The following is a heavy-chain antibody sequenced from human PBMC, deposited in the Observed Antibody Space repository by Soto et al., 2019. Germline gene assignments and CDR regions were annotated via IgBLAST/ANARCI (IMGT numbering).Heavy chain of an antibody. J-gene: IGHJ6*02. V-gene: IGHV4-31*03. Sequence: PSETLSLTRTVSGGSISSGGYYWSWIRQHPGKGLEWIGYIYYSGSTYYNPSLKSRVTISVDTSKNQFSLKLSSVTAADTAVYYCARDRSVVVVAATQDYYYGMDVWGQGTTVTVSS. CDR2: IYYSGST. D-gene: IGHD2-15*01. CDR1: GGSISSGGYY. CDR3: ARDRSVVVVAATQDYYYGMDV.